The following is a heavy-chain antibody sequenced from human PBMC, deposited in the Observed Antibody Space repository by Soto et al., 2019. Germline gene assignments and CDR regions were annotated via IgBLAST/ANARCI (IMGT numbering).Heavy chain of an antibody. J-gene: IGHJ5*02. CDR2: INSDGSST. CDR3: ARGYSNYAGNWFDP. V-gene: IGHV3-74*01. D-gene: IGHD4-4*01. CDR1: GFTFSTYA. Sequence: PGGSLRLSCAASGFTFSTYAMNWVRQAPGKGLEWVSTINSDGSSTSYAASVKGRFTISRDNAKNTLYLQMNSLRAEDTAVYYCARGYSNYAGNWFDPWGQETLVTVSS.